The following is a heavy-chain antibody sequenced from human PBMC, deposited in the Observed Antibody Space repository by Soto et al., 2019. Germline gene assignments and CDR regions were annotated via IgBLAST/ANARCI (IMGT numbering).Heavy chain of an antibody. CDR3: ARLGYCSGGSCYSSDAFDI. Sequence: SETLSLTCTVSGGSISSYYWSWIRQPPGKGLEWIGYIYYSGSTNYNPSLKSRVTISVDTSKNQFSLKLSSVTAADTAVYYCARLGYCSGGSCYSSDAFDIWGQGTMVTVSS. CDR2: IYYSGST. V-gene: IGHV4-59*08. CDR1: GGSISSYY. J-gene: IGHJ3*02. D-gene: IGHD2-15*01.